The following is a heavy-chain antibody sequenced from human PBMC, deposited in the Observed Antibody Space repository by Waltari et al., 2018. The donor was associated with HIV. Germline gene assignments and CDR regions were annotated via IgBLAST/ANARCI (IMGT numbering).Heavy chain of an antibody. D-gene: IGHD3-22*01. CDR1: GYSFTSYW. CDR2: IDPSDAYT. Sequence: EVQLVQSGAEVKKPGESLRISCKGSGYSFTSYWISWVRQMPGKGLEWMGRIDPSDAYTNYSPSFQGHVTSSADKSISTAYLQWSSLKASDTAMYYCARLRGYYDSSGYYYTLDYWGQGTLVTVSS. J-gene: IGHJ4*02. V-gene: IGHV5-10-1*01. CDR3: ARLRGYYDSSGYYYTLDY.